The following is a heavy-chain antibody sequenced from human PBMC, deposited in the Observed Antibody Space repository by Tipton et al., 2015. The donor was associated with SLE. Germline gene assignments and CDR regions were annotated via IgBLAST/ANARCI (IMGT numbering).Heavy chain of an antibody. CDR1: GGSISNYY. V-gene: IGHV4-59*12. J-gene: IGHJ5*02. CDR3: ARGRSWFDP. Sequence: TLSLTCTVSGGSISNYYWSWIRLPPGKGLECIGYIYYSGSGNYNPSLKSRVTMSIDTSKNQFSMKLSSVTAADTAVYYCARGRSWFDPWGQGTLVTVSS. CDR2: IYYSGSG.